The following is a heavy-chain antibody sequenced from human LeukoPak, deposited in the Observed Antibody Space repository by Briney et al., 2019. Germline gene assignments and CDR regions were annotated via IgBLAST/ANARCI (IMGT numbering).Heavy chain of an antibody. Sequence: GESLRLSCVASGFTFNTYNMNWVRQAPGKGLEWVSSITSSSSYIYYADSVKGRFTISRDNAKSSLYLQMNSLRDEDTAVYYCARDPYSGNYGDYYYYYMDVWGKGTTVTISS. CDR1: GFTFNTYN. D-gene: IGHD1-26*01. CDR3: ARDPYSGNYGDYYYYYMDV. CDR2: ITSSSSYI. J-gene: IGHJ6*03. V-gene: IGHV3-21*01.